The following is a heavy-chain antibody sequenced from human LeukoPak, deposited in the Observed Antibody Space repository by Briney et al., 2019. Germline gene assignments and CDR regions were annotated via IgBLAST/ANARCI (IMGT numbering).Heavy chain of an antibody. CDR1: GGSFSGYY. J-gene: IGHJ4*02. V-gene: IGHV4-34*01. CDR3: ASSPTQEKLLTRGRYFDY. CDR2: INHSGGT. D-gene: IGHD1-7*01. Sequence: SETLSLTCAVYGGSFSGYYWSWIRQPPGKGLEWIGKINHSGGTNYNPSLKSRVTISVDTSKNQFSLKLSSVTAADTAVYYCASSPTQEKLLTRGRYFDYWGQGTLVTVSS.